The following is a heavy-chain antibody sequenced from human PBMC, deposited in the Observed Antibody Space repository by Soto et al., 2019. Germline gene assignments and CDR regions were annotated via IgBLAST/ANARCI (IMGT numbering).Heavy chain of an antibody. J-gene: IGHJ6*02. Sequence: PGGSLRLSCAASGFTFSSYGMHWVRQAPGKGLEWVAVIWYDGSNKYYAGSVKGRFTISRDNSKNTLYLQMNSLRAEDTAVYYCASSSGDLDVYGMDIWGPGXTVTVYS. V-gene: IGHV3-33*01. CDR3: ASSSGDLDVYGMDI. CDR2: IWYDGSNK. CDR1: GFTFSSYG. D-gene: IGHD3-10*01.